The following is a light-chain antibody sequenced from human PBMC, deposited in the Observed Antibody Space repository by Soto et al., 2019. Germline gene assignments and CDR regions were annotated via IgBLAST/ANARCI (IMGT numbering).Light chain of an antibody. CDR3: SSCTSGRTVV. J-gene: IGLJ2*01. V-gene: IGLV2-14*03. CDR2: DVS. CDR1: SSDVGGYNY. Sequence: QSALTQPASVSGSPGQSITISCTGSSSDVGGYNYVSWYQHHPGKAPKLMIYDVSNRPSGVSNRFSGSNSGNTVTLTISGLEADDEAEYYCSSCTSGRTVVFGAGTKRTV.